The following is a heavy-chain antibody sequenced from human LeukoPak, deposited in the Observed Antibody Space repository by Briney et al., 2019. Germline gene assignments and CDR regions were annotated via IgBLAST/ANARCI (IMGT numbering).Heavy chain of an antibody. V-gene: IGHV1-2*02. D-gene: IGHD3-16*02. CDR1: GYTFTGYY. CDR3: ASYSGLRLGELSLYLIDY. CDR2: INPNSGGT. J-gene: IGHJ4*02. Sequence: ASVKVSCKASGYTFTGYYMHWVRQAPGQGLEWMGWINPNSGGTNYAQKFQGRVTMTRDTSISTAYMELSRLRSDDTAVYYCASYSGLRLGELSLYLIDYWGQGTLVTVSS.